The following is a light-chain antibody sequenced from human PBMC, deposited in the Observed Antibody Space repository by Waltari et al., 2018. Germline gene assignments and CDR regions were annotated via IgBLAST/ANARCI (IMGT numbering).Light chain of an antibody. J-gene: IGKJ1*01. CDR2: AAS. Sequence: DIQMTQSPSSLSASVGDRVTITCRASQGISNALAWYQQKPGRAPNILLYAASRLKSGVPSRFSGGGSGTYYTLTISSLQPGDFATYYCHQYYLPPLTFDQGTKVEIK. V-gene: IGKV1-NL1*01. CDR3: HQYYLPPLT. CDR1: QGISNA.